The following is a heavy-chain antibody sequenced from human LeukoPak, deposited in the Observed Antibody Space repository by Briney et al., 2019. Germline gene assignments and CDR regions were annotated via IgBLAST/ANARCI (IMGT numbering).Heavy chain of an antibody. CDR2: ISATGGVT. CDR3: VRNYEDRRALVAFDI. Sequence: GGSLRLSCVASGFTFSNYAKSWVRRAPGTGLEWVSAISATGGVTYYADSVKGRFTISRDNSKNTVFLQMKSLRAEHTALYFCVRNYEDRRALVAFDICGEGTIVTVSS. CDR1: GFTFSNYA. D-gene: IGHD3-16*01. V-gene: IGHV3-23*01. J-gene: IGHJ3*02.